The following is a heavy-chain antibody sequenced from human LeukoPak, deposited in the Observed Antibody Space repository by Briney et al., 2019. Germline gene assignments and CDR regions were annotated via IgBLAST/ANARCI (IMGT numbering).Heavy chain of an antibody. Sequence: GGSLRLSCAASGFTFSHYWMHWVRQAPGKGLVWVSRINSNRSRTTYADSVKGRFTISRDNAENTLYLQMDSLRAEDTAVYYCARDLSTNPYWGQGTLVTVSS. J-gene: IGHJ4*02. CDR3: ARDLSTNPY. V-gene: IGHV3-74*01. CDR2: INSNRSRT. CDR1: GFTFSHYW. D-gene: IGHD2-8*01.